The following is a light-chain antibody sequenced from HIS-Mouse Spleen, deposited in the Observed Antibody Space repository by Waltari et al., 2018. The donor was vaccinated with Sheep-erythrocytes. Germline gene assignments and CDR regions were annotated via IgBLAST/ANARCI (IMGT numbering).Light chain of an antibody. CDR3: QSYDSSLSGVV. J-gene: IGLJ2*01. CDR2: GNS. CDR1: SSNIGAGYD. V-gene: IGLV1-40*01. Sequence: QSVLTQPPSVSGAPGQRVTISCTGSSSNIGAGYDVHWYQQLPGTPPKHLIYGNSNRPSGVPDRFSGSKSGTSASLAITGLQAEDEADYYCQSYDSSLSGVVFGGGTKLTVL.